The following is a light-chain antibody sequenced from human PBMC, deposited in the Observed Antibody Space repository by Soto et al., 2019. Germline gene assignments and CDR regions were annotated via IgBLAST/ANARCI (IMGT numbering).Light chain of an antibody. J-gene: IGKJ1*01. CDR1: QSIRSW. V-gene: IGKV1-5*03. Sequence: DIQMTQSPSTLSASVGDRVTITCRASQSIRSWLAWYQQKPGKAPRLLIYKASSLESGVPSRFSGSGSGTEFTLTISSLQPDDSATYYCQQYDSYWTFGQGTKVDIK. CDR3: QQYDSYWT. CDR2: KAS.